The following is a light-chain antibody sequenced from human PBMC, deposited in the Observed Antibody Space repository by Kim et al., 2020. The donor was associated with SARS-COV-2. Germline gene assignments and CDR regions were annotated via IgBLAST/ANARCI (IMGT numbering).Light chain of an antibody. CDR3: QQFKSYPLT. Sequence: AIQLTQSPSSLSASVGDRVTMACRTGQNINSCLAWYQQIPGEAPKLLIYDASTLQIGVPSRFSCSVFGTDFTLTISSLQPDDLATYCCQQFKSYPLTFGGGTKVDI. CDR2: DAS. J-gene: IGKJ4*01. CDR1: QNINSC. V-gene: IGKV1-13*02.